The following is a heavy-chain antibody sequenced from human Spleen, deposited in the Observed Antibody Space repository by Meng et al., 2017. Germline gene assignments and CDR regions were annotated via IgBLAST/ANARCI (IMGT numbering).Heavy chain of an antibody. CDR2: IYFSGRT. CDR1: GDSISSGAYY. V-gene: IGHV4-30-4*08. CDR3: ARRVHDGRHYHYFDY. J-gene: IGHJ4*02. Sequence: QVQLQESGPGLVKPSQTLSLTCTVSGDSISSGAYYYSWIRQHPGKGLEWIGYIYFSGRTYYNPSLKSRVTMSVDTSKNQFSLRLSSVTAADTAVYFCARRVHDGRHYHYFDYWGQGALVTVSS. D-gene: IGHD3-16*01.